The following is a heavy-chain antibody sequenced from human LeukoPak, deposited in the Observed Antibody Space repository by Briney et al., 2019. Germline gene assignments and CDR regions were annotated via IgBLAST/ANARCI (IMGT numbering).Heavy chain of an antibody. J-gene: IGHJ4*02. D-gene: IGHD6-6*01. CDR1: GYAFTSYY. CDR3: ARDSRIAAPVTDILYRPY. V-gene: IGHV1-46*01. CDR2: INPSGGST. Sequence: ASVKVSCKASGYAFTSYYMHWVRQAPGQGLEWMGIINPSGGSTSYAQKFQGRVTMTRDTSTSTVYIELSSLRSEDTAVYYCARDSRIAAPVTDILYRPYWGQGTLVTVSS.